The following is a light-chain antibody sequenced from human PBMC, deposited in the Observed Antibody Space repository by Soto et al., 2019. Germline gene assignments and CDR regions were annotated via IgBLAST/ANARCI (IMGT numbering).Light chain of an antibody. J-gene: IGKJ4*01. CDR3: QQYNTYPLT. CDR1: QSISSW. V-gene: IGKV1-5*03. Sequence: IRMTQSPSSLSASTGDRVTITCRASQSISSWLAWYQQKPGKAPKLLIYKASGLESGVPSRFSGSGSGTEFTLTISSLQPDDFATYYCQQYNTYPLTFGGGTKVDI. CDR2: KAS.